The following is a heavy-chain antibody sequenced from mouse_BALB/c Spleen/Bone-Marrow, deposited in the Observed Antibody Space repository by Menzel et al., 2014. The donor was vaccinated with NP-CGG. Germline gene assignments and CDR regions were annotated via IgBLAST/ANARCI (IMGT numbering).Heavy chain of an antibody. CDR2: SRNKAKYYTT. J-gene: IGHJ3*01. CDR3: ARDVGYGNYFVY. V-gene: IGHV7-1*02. Sequence: EVQRVESGGGLVQPGDSLRLSCATSGFTFSDFYMEWVRQPPGKRLEWIAASRNKAKYYTTAYSASVKRRFIVSRDTSQSVLYLQMNALRAEDTAIYYCARDVGYGNYFVYWGQGTLVTVSA. D-gene: IGHD2-10*02. CDR1: GFTFSDFY.